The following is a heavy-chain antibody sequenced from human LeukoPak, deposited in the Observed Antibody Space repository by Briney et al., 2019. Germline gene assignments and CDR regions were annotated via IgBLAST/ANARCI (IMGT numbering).Heavy chain of an antibody. CDR3: ASDYGDYNYYYGMDV. Sequence: TGGSLRLSCAASGFTFSTYWMSWVRQAPGKGLEWVANIEQDGSEKYSVDSVRGRFTISRDNAKNSLYLQMNSLRAEDTAVYYCASDYGDYNYYYGMDVWGQGTTVTVSS. J-gene: IGHJ6*02. D-gene: IGHD4-17*01. CDR1: GFTFSTYW. V-gene: IGHV3-7*01. CDR2: IEQDGSEK.